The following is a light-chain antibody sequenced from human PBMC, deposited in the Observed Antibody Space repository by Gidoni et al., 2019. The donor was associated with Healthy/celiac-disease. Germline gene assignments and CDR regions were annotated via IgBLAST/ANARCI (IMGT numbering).Light chain of an antibody. CDR2: DAS. CDR1: QSISSW. CDR3: QQYNSYLYT. J-gene: IGKJ2*01. Sequence: DIQMTQSPSTLSASVGDRVTITCRASQSISSWLAWYQQKPGKAPKLLIDDASSLESGVPSRFSGSGSGTEFTLTISSLQPDDFATYYCQQYNSYLYTFGQGTKLEIK. V-gene: IGKV1-5*01.